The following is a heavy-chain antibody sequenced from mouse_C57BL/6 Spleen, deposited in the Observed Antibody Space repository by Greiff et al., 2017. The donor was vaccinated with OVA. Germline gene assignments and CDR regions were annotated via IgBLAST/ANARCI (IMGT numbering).Heavy chain of an antibody. CDR1: GFTFSDYG. CDR3: AEPYDYDGAWFAY. J-gene: IGHJ3*01. CDR2: ISSGSSTI. D-gene: IGHD2-4*01. Sequence: EVKLVESGGGLVKPGGSLKLSCAASGFTFSDYGMHWVRQAPEKGLEWVAYISSGSSTIYYADTVKGRFTISRDNAKNTLFLQMTSLRSEDTAMYYCAEPYDYDGAWFAYWGQGTLVTVSA. V-gene: IGHV5-17*01.